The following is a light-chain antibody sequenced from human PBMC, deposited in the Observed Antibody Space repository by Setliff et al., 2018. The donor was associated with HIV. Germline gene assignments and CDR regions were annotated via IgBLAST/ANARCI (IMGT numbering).Light chain of an antibody. CDR1: SSDIGAYKY. Sequence: QSALAQPASVSGSPGQSVTMSCTGTSSDIGAYKYVSWYQQYPGKAPKLMIYDVNNRPSGVSDRFSGSKSGNTASLTISGLQPEDEADYYCCAYTSTSTPVVGSGT. J-gene: IGLJ1*01. CDR3: CAYTSTSTPV. V-gene: IGLV2-14*03. CDR2: DVN.